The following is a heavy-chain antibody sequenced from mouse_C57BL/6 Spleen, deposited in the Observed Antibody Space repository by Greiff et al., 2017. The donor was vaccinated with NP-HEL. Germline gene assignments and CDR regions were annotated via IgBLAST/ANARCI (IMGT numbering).Heavy chain of an antibody. CDR1: GYTFTDYY. Sequence: EVQLQQSGPVLVKPGASVKMSCKASGYTFTDYYMNWVKQSHGKSLEWIGVINPYNGGTSYNQKFKGKATLTVDKSSSTAYMELNSLTSEDYAALYWARGTTVGTPTWEFGGWGTGTTVTVSS. D-gene: IGHD1-1*01. V-gene: IGHV1-19*01. J-gene: IGHJ1*03. CDR2: INPYNGGT. CDR3: ARGTTVGTPTWEFGG.